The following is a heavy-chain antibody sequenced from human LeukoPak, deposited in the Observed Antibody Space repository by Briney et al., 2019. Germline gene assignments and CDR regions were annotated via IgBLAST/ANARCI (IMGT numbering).Heavy chain of an antibody. J-gene: IGHJ4*02. CDR3: ARDHKAYCDGGSCSDLSPKF. CDR1: GYTFTSFA. Sequence: GASVKVSCKASGYTFTSFAMNWVRQAPGEGLEWMGWINSNTGTPTYAQGFTSRSVFSLDTSLNTAYLQISSLKTEDTAIYYCARDHKAYCDGGSCSDLSPKFWGQGTLVAVSS. D-gene: IGHD2-15*01. CDR2: INSNTGTP. V-gene: IGHV7-4-1*02.